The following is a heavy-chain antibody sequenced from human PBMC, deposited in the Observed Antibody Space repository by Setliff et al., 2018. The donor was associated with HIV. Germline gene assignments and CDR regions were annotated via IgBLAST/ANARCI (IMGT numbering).Heavy chain of an antibody. V-gene: IGHV4-4*09. J-gene: IGHJ4*02. D-gene: IGHD1-1*01. CDR3: ARRKLSKGGAFDY. CDR1: GDSIDDFY. CDR2: IFSNVTT. Sequence: PSETLSLTCTGSGDSIDDFYWSWIRQPPGQGLEWIGYIFSNVTTNYSPSLKSRVTMSIDRSKSQFLLNLTSVNASDTAIYYCARRKLSKGGAFDYWGQGALVTVSS.